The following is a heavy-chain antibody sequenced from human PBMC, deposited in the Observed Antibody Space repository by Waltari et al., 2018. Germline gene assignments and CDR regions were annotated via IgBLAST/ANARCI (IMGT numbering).Heavy chain of an antibody. CDR3: ARGVGSPGGF. V-gene: IGHV5-10-1*03. CDR2: IDPSDSET. Sequence: EVHLVQSGAEVKKPGESLKISCKGSGYSFTNYWINWVRQMPGKGLEWMGRIDPSDSETNYSPSFQGHVTISADKSTNTAYLQWSTLKASDTAMYYCARGVGSPGGFWGQGTLVTVSS. J-gene: IGHJ4*02. D-gene: IGHD2-8*01. CDR1: GYSFTNYW.